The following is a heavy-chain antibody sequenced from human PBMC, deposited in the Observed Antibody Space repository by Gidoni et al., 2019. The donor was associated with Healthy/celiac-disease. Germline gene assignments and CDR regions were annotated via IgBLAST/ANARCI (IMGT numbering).Heavy chain of an antibody. Sequence: QVQLQESGPGLVKPSETLSLTCTVSGGSISSYYWSWIRQPPGKGLEWIGYIYYSGSTNYNPSLKSRVTISVDTSKNQFSLKLSSVTAADTAVYYCAGKYCGGDCYLSHATFWSGPIDYWGQGTLVTVSS. D-gene: IGHD2-21*02. V-gene: IGHV4-59*08. CDR2: IYYSGST. CDR3: AGKYCGGDCYLSHATFWSGPIDY. CDR1: GGSISSYY. J-gene: IGHJ4*02.